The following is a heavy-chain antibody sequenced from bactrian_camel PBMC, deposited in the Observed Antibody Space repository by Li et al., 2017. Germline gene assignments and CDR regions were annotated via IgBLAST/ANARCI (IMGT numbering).Heavy chain of an antibody. CDR3: AHGRGGINPLRADEYMY. V-gene: IGHV3S63*01. CDR2: IDSHSDSSA. D-gene: IGHD5*01. J-gene: IGHJ4*01. Sequence: QVQLVESGGGSVQSGGSLRLTCVASGYAYGYHRTGWFRQAPGKEREGVAAIDSHSDSSATYADSVKGRFTVTQDSGGYTSYLQMDSLKPEDTGTYYCAHGRGGINPLRADEYMYWGQGTQVTVS. CDR1: GYAYGYHR.